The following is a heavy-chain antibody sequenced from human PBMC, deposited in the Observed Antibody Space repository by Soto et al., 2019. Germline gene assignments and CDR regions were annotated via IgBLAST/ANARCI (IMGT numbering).Heavy chain of an antibody. CDR2: INPSGGST. CDR3: ASTRLYYDSSDPDAFDI. Sequence: QVQLVQSGAEVKKPGASVKVSCKASGYTFTSYYMHWVRQAPGQGLEWMGIINPSGGSTSYAQKFQGRVTMTRDTSTSTVYMELSSLRSEDTAVYYCASTRLYYDSSDPDAFDIWGQGTMLTVSS. J-gene: IGHJ3*02. V-gene: IGHV1-46*03. D-gene: IGHD3-22*01. CDR1: GYTFTSYY.